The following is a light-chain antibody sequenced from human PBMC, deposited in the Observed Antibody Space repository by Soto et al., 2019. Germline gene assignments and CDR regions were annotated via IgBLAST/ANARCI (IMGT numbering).Light chain of an antibody. Sequence: QSALTQPASLSVSPGQSITISFTGTSSDVGNYNLVSWYQQHPGKAPKLMIYEGSKRPSGVSNRFSGSKSGNTASLTISILQAEDEADYYCCSYAGSSTYVFGTGTKVTVL. CDR2: EGS. CDR1: SSDVGNYNL. J-gene: IGLJ1*01. CDR3: CSYAGSSTYV. V-gene: IGLV2-23*01.